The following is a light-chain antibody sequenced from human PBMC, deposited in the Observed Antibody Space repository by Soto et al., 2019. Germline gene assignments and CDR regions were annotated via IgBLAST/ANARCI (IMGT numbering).Light chain of an antibody. CDR1: QESKNY. CDR2: DAS. V-gene: IGKV1-33*01. CDR3: QHYDHLPPLS. J-gene: IGKJ4*01. Sequence: DIQMTQSPSSLSASVGDRVTITCQASQESKNYLNWYQQKPAKAPNLLIYDASNLKTGVPSRFSGSGSGTHFTFTISSLQPEDIATYYCQHYDHLPPLSFGGGTKVEIK.